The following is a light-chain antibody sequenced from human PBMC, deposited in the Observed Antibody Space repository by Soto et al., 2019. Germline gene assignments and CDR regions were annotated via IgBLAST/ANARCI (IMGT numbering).Light chain of an antibody. CDR3: QQYNNWPLT. J-gene: IGKJ4*01. CDR1: QSVAGD. V-gene: IGKV3-15*01. CDR2: GAS. Sequence: EIVLTQSPVPLSVSPGEGATLSCRASQSVAGDLAWFQQTPGQVPRLLIYGASTRATGVPARFRGSGSGTDFTLTISSLESGDFAVYYCQQYNNWPLTFGGGTNAEIK.